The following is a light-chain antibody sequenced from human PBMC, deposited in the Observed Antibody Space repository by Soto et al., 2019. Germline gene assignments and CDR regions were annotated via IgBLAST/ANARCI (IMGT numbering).Light chain of an antibody. J-gene: IGKJ1*01. Sequence: DIQMTQSPSTLSASVGDRVTITCRASQSISSWLAWYQQKPGKAPKLLIYDASNLESGVPSRFSGSGSGTEFTLTISSLQPDDFATYYCQQYNSYSGTFGQGTKVDIK. CDR3: QQYNSYSGT. CDR1: QSISSW. V-gene: IGKV1-5*01. CDR2: DAS.